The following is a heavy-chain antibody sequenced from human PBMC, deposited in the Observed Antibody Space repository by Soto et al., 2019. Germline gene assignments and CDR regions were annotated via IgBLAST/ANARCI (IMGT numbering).Heavy chain of an antibody. CDR3: AREHGVGEAYFDY. D-gene: IGHD3-16*01. V-gene: IGHV3-30-3*01. CDR1: GFTFSSYA. J-gene: IGHJ4*02. Sequence: GGSLRLSCAASGFTFSSYAMHWVRQAPGKGLEWVAVISYDGSNKYYADSVKGRFTISRDNSKNTLYLQMNGLRAEDTAVYYCAREHGVGEAYFDYWGQGTLVTVSS. CDR2: ISYDGSNK.